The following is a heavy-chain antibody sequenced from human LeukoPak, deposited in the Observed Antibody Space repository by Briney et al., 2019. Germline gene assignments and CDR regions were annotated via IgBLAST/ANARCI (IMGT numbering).Heavy chain of an antibody. CDR1: GGSFSGYY. CDR2: INHFGRT. J-gene: IGHJ4*02. D-gene: IGHD5-18*01. Sequence: SETLFLTCAVYGGSFSGYYWNWIRQPLGKGLEWIGEINHFGRTKYNPSLKSRVTISGDTSKNQFSLKINSLTAADTAVYYCARSYRAHQTFYSSHFFDYWGQGTLVTVSS. CDR3: ARSYRAHQTFYSSHFFDY. V-gene: IGHV4-34*01.